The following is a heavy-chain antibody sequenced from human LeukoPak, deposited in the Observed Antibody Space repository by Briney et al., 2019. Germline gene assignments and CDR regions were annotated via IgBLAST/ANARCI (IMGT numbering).Heavy chain of an antibody. CDR1: GGSISSYY. CDR2: IYTSGST. D-gene: IGHD5-18*01. V-gene: IGHV4-4*07. CDR3: ARDKFVAAMATTGFDY. J-gene: IGHJ4*02. Sequence: SETLSLTCTVSGGSISSYYWSWLRQPAGKGLEWIGRIYTSGSTNYNPSLKSRVTMSVDTSKNQFSLKLSSVTAADMAVYYCARDKFVAAMATTGFDYWGQGTLVTVSS.